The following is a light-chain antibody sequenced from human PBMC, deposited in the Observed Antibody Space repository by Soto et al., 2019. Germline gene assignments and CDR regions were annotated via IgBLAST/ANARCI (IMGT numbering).Light chain of an antibody. CDR1: QTINTW. Sequence: DIQMTQSPSTLSASVGDRVTITCRASQTINTWLAWYQQKPGKAPKLLIYKASSLQSGVPSRFSGSGSGTEFPLTISCLQPDDFATYYCQQYNSYSHLTFGGGTTVDIK. CDR2: KAS. CDR3: QQYNSYSHLT. J-gene: IGKJ4*01. V-gene: IGKV1-5*03.